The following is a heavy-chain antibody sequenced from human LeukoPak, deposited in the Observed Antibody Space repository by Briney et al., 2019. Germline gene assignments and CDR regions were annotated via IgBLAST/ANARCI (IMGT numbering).Heavy chain of an antibody. CDR2: IYSGGST. CDR3: ARDLLEWYFDY. Sequence: GGSLRLSCAASGLTVSSTYMSWVRQTPGKGLEWVSVIYSGGSTYYADSVKGRFTISRDNSKNTLYLQMNSLRAEDTAVYYCARDLLEWYFDYWGQGTLVTGSS. CDR1: GLTVSSTY. J-gene: IGHJ4*02. D-gene: IGHD3-3*01. V-gene: IGHV3-66*01.